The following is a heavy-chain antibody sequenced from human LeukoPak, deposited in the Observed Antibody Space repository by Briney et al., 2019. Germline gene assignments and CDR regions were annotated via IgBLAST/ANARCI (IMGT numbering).Heavy chain of an antibody. D-gene: IGHD6-13*01. Sequence: SETLSLTCTVSGGSISSSSYYWSWIRQPPGKGLEWIGYIYYSGSTNYNPSLKSRVTISVDTSKNQFSLKLSSVTAADTAVYYCARQEAAAGINYFDYWGQGTLVTVSS. CDR2: IYYSGST. CDR3: ARQEAAAGINYFDY. J-gene: IGHJ4*02. V-gene: IGHV4-61*05. CDR1: GGSISSSSYY.